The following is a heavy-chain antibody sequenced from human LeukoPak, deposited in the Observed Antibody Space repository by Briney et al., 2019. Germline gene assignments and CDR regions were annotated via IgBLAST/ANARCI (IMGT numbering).Heavy chain of an antibody. Sequence: PGGSLRLSCAASGFTFSNYAMSWVRQAPGKGLEWVSTLSGTGGSTYYADSVKGRFTISRDNSKNTLYLQMNSLRAEDTAVYYCARVSTSDYYYDSSGYYYFDYWGQGTLVTVSP. D-gene: IGHD3-22*01. J-gene: IGHJ4*02. CDR3: ARVSTSDYYYDSSGYYYFDY. V-gene: IGHV3-23*01. CDR1: GFTFSNYA. CDR2: LSGTGGST.